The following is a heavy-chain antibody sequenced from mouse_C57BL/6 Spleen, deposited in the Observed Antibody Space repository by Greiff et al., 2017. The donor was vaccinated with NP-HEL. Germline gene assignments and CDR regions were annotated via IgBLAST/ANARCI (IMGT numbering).Heavy chain of an antibody. CDR1: GYAFSSSW. V-gene: IGHV1-82*01. CDR3: ARGHYYGSSHYFGY. Sequence: VQVVESGPELVKPGASVKISCKASGYAFSSSWMNWVKQRPGKGLEWIGRIYPGDGDTNYNGKFKGKATLTADKSSSTAYMQLSSLTSEDSAVYFCARGHYYGSSHYFGYWGQGTTLTVSS. CDR2: IYPGDGDT. J-gene: IGHJ2*01. D-gene: IGHD1-1*01.